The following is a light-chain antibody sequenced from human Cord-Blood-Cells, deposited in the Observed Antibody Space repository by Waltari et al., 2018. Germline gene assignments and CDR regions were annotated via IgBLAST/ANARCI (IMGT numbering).Light chain of an antibody. CDR1: QSISSW. CDR2: KAS. Sequence: DIHMTQSPSTLSASVGNKLTLTCLASQSISSWMSSYQQKPGKAPKLLICKASSLESGVPSRFSGSGSGTEFTLTISSLQPDDFATYYCQQYNSYPYTFGQGTKLEIK. CDR3: QQYNSYPYT. J-gene: IGKJ2*01. V-gene: IGKV1-5*03.